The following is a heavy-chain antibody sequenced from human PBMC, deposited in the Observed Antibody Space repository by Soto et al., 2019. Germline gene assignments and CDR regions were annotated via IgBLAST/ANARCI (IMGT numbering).Heavy chain of an antibody. Sequence: SQTLSLNCAISGDSVWSNSAAWNWIRQSPSRGLEWLGRTYYRSKWYNDYAVSVESRITINPDPSKNQFSLQLNTVTPEDTAVYFCARGLNYYASGSPSSGLDVWGQGTTVTVS. D-gene: IGHD3-10*01. CDR1: GDSVWSNSAA. J-gene: IGHJ6*02. CDR2: TYYRSKWYN. V-gene: IGHV6-1*01. CDR3: ARGLNYYASGSPSSGLDV.